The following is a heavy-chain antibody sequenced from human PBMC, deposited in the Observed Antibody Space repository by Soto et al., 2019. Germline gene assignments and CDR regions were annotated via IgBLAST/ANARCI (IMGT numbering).Heavy chain of an antibody. CDR1: GGSFSGYY. CDR2: INQSGST. J-gene: IGHJ4*02. D-gene: IGHD6-13*01. CDR3: ARTYSSSWSPFDH. Sequence: ALEILSLTCAVYGGSFSGYYWTWIRQPPGTGLEWIGEINQSGSTNYNPSLKSRVSISVDTSKNQFSLKLSSVTAADTAVYYCARTYSSSWSPFDHWGQGTLVTVSS. V-gene: IGHV4-34*01.